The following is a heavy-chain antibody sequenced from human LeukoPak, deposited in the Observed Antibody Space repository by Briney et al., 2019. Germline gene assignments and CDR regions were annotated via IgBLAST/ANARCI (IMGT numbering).Heavy chain of an antibody. Sequence: GGSLRLSCAASGFTFSSYWMSWVRQAPGKGLEWVANIKQDGSEKYYVDSVKGRFTISRDNAKNSLYLQMNSLRAEDTAVYYCARDTVSYYYDSSGYYPYYFDYWGQGTLVTFSS. CDR3: ARDTVSYYYDSSGYYPYYFDY. CDR1: GFTFSSYW. CDR2: IKQDGSEK. J-gene: IGHJ4*02. D-gene: IGHD3-22*01. V-gene: IGHV3-7*03.